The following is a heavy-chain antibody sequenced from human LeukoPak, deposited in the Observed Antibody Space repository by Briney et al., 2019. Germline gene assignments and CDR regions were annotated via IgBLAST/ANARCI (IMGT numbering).Heavy chain of an antibody. Sequence: GGSLRLSCAASGFTFSSYSMNWVRQAPGKGLEWVSSISSSSSYIYYADSVKGRFTISRGNAKNSLYLQMNSLRAEDTAVYYCARDSRIMINHAFDIWGQGTMVTVSS. D-gene: IGHD3-22*01. CDR1: GFTFSSYS. CDR2: ISSSSSYI. J-gene: IGHJ3*02. V-gene: IGHV3-21*01. CDR3: ARDSRIMINHAFDI.